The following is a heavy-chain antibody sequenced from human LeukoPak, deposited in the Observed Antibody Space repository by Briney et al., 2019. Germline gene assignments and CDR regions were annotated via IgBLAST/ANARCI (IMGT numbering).Heavy chain of an antibody. J-gene: IGHJ4*02. CDR3: AKLFYDITGYSPYFDY. Sequence: GGSLRLSYAASGFTFTNYAMTWVRQAPGKGPEWVSATSGGGDHTYYADSVKGRFTISRDNSRNTLYLQMDSLRAEDTAVYYCAKLFYDITGYSPYFDYWGLGTLVAVSS. D-gene: IGHD3-22*01. CDR1: GFTFTNYA. CDR2: TSGGGDHT. V-gene: IGHV3-23*01.